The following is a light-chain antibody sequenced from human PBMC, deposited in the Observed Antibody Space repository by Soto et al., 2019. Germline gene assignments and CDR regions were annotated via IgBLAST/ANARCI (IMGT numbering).Light chain of an antibody. Sequence: DIVMTQSPLSLPVTPGEPASISCRSSQSPLHSNGYNYLHWFLQKPGQSPQLLIYLGSNRASGVPDRFSGSGSGTDFTLKISRVEAEDVGVYYCMQALQTPITFGQGTRLEIK. CDR3: MQALQTPIT. CDR1: QSPLHSNGYNY. CDR2: LGS. V-gene: IGKV2-28*01. J-gene: IGKJ5*01.